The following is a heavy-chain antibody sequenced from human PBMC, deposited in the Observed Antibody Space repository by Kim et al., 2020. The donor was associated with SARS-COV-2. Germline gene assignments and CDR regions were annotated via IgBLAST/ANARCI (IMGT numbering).Heavy chain of an antibody. J-gene: IGHJ3*02. D-gene: IGHD6-13*01. CDR3: AKDIIAAAGTRAFDI. CDR2: ISWNSGSI. Sequence: GGSLRLSCAASGFTFDDYAMHWVRQAPGKGLEWVSGISWNSGSIGYADSVKGRFTISRDNAKNSLYLQMNSLRAEDTALYYCAKDIIAAAGTRAFDIWGQGTMVTVSS. V-gene: IGHV3-9*01. CDR1: GFTFDDYA.